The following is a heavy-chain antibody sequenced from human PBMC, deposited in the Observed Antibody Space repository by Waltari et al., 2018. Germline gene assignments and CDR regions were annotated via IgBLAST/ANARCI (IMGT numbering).Heavy chain of an antibody. Sequence: QVQLQQWGAGLWKPSETLSLTCAVYGGSPSDSYWTWIRQPPGKGLEWLGEIHSSGTTNYNPSLKSRVSISLDTSKNQFSLKVSSVTAADTAVYYCARGEDRAKQGYW. CDR1: GGSPSDSY. D-gene: IGHD5-18*01. CDR3: ARGEDRAKQGY. CDR2: IHSSGTT. V-gene: IGHV4-34*01. J-gene: IGHJ4*01.